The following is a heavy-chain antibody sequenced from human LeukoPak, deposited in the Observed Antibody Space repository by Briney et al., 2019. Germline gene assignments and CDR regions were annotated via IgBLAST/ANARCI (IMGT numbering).Heavy chain of an antibody. CDR1: GGSISSSSYY. J-gene: IGHJ3*02. CDR3: AIRASYSAFDI. CDR2: IYYSGST. V-gene: IGHV4-39*01. Sequence: SETLSLTCTVSGGSISSSSYYWGWIRQPPGKGLEWIGSIYYSGSTYYNPSLKSRVTISVDTSKNQFSLKLSSVTAADTAVYYCAIRASYSAFDIWDQGTMVTVSS. D-gene: IGHD1-26*01.